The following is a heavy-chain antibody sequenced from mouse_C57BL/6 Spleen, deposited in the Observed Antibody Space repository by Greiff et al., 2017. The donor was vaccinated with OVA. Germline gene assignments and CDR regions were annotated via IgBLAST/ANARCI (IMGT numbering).Heavy chain of an antibody. J-gene: IGHJ3*01. CDR2: IYPGDGDT. V-gene: IGHV1-82*01. CDR3: AGPYYSNPTWFAY. CDR1: GYAFSSSW. D-gene: IGHD2-5*01. Sequence: QVQLQQSGPELVKPGASVKISCKASGYAFSSSWMNWVKQRPGKGLEWIGRIYPGDGDTNYNGKFKGKATLTADKSSSTAYMQLSSLTSEDSAVYFCAGPYYSNPTWFAYWGQGTLVTVSA.